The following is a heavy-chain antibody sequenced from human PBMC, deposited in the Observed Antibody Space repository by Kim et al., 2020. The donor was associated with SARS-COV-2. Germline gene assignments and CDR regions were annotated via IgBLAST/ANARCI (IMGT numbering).Heavy chain of an antibody. V-gene: IGHV3-7*03. D-gene: IGHD4-17*01. CDR2: IKQDGSEK. CDR3: ARDPRRNGLKGSHYYYGMDV. CDR1: GFTFSSYW. Sequence: GGSLRLSCAASGFTFSSYWMSWVRQAPGKGLEWVANIKQDGSEKYYVDSVKGRFTISRDNAKNSLYLQMNSLRAEDTAVYYCARDPRRNGLKGSHYYYGMDVWGQGTTVTVSS. J-gene: IGHJ6*02.